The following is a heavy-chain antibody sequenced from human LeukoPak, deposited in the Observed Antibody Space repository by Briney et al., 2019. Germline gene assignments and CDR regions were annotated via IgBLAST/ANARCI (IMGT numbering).Heavy chain of an antibody. V-gene: IGHV4-39*07. D-gene: IGHD3-3*01. CDR1: GGSISSSSYY. J-gene: IGHJ4*02. Sequence: SETLSLTCTVSGGSISSSSYYWGWIRQPPGKGLEWIGSIYYSGSTYYNPSLKSRVTISVDTSKNQFSLKLSSVTAADTAVYYCAREAPRSDLKGPYWGQGTLVTVSS. CDR3: AREAPRSDLKGPY. CDR2: IYYSGST.